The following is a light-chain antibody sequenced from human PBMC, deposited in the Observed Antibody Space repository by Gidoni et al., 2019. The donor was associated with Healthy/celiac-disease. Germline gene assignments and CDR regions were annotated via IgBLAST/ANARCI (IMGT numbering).Light chain of an antibody. CDR1: QSVSSY. J-gene: IGKJ1*01. CDR2: DAS. V-gene: IGKV3-11*01. CDR3: QQRSNWPWT. Sequence: PATLSLSPGERATLSCRASQSVSSYLAWYQQKPGQAPRLLIYDASNRATGIPARFSGSGSGTDFTLTISSLEPEDFAVYYCQQRSNWPWTFXXXTKVEIK.